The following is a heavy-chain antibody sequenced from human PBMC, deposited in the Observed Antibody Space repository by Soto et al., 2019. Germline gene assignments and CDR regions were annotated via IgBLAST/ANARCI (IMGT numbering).Heavy chain of an antibody. V-gene: IGHV4-34*01. CDR2: INHSGST. D-gene: IGHD3-10*01. J-gene: IGHJ4*02. CDR1: GGSFSGYY. Sequence: SETLSLTCAVYGGSFSGYYLSWIRQPPGKGLECIGEINHSGSTNYNPSLKSRVTISVDTSKNQFSLKLSSVTAADTAVYYCARFEPYGSGSRVDYWGQGTLVTVYS. CDR3: ARFEPYGSGSRVDY.